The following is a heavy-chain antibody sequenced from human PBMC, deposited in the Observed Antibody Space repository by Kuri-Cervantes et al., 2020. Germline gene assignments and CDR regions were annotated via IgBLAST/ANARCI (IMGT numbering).Heavy chain of an antibody. D-gene: IGHD4-17*01. CDR3: ARTISLKTTVTTVIGSFDY. CDR2: ISPNSGGT. J-gene: IGHJ4*02. V-gene: IGHV1-2*02. Sequence: ASVKVSCKASGYTFTGYYMHWVRQAPGQGLEWMGWISPNSGGTNYAQKFQGRVTMTRDTSTSTVYMELSSLRSEDTAVYYCARTISLKTTVTTVIGSFDYWGQGTLVTVSS. CDR1: GYTFTGYY.